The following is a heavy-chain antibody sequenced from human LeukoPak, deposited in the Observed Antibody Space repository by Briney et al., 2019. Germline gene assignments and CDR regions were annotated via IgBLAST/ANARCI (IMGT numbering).Heavy chain of an antibody. CDR3: ARLSNSGSYWGTGDY. CDR1: GGSISSDSYH. Sequence: SETLSLTCTVSGGSISSDSYHWGWIRQPPGKGLEWIASIYYSGSTYYNPSLKSRVTISVDTSKNQFSLKLSSVTAADTAVYYCARLSNSGSYWGTGDYWGQGTLVTVSS. CDR2: IYYSGST. D-gene: IGHD1-26*01. V-gene: IGHV4-39*07. J-gene: IGHJ4*02.